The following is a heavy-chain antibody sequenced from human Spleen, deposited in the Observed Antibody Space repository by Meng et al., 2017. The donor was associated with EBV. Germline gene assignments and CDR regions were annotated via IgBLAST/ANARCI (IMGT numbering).Heavy chain of an antibody. CDR2: TNENERIT. CDR3: SRDLAGADDD. J-gene: IGHJ4*02. CDR1: GFTFSRYW. V-gene: IGHV3-74*01. Sequence: EVPLGESGGAIVPPGGSLIPSCAASGFTFSRYWMHWVRQAPGKGLVWVSRTNENERITDYADSVKGRFTISRDNTKNTLYLQMNSLRVEDTAIYFCSRDLAGADDDWGPGTLVTVSS.